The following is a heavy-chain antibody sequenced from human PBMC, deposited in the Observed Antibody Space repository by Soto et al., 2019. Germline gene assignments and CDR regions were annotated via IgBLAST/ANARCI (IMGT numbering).Heavy chain of an antibody. J-gene: IGHJ5*02. Sequence: SCAASGFTFSSYSMNWVRQAPGKGLEWVSAISGSGISTYYADSVKGRFTISRDNAKNLLYLQMNSLRAEDTAVYYCARAAGWFDPWGQGTLVTVSS. V-gene: IGHV3-21*04. CDR1: GFTFSSYS. CDR3: ARAAGWFDP. CDR2: ISGSGIST.